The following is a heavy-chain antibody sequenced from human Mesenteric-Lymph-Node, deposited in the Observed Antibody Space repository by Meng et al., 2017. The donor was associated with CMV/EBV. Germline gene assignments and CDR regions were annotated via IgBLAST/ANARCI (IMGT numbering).Heavy chain of an antibody. D-gene: IGHD3-10*01. V-gene: IGHV4-59*13. Sequence: SETLSLTCSVSGGSINSDFWSWIRQTPGKGLEWLGFIYNGGAINYNSYLKSRATISVDTSKTQFSLRLTSVTAADTGVYYCARARGDFPYYYYGMDVWGQGTTVTVSS. CDR1: GGSINSDF. J-gene: IGHJ6*02. CDR2: IYNGGAI. CDR3: ARARGDFPYYYYGMDV.